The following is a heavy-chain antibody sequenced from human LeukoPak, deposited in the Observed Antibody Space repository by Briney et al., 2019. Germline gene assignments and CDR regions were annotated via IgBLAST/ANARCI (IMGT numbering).Heavy chain of an antibody. V-gene: IGHV3-7*01. CDR2: IKQDGTEK. D-gene: IGHD3-3*01. J-gene: IGHJ4*02. CDR1: GFTFTTYW. CDR3: ARQAVRSGYFDY. Sequence: GESLRLSCAASGFTFTTYWMSWVRQAPGKGLEWVANIKQDGTEKYYVDSVKGRFTISRDNAKNSLYLQMNSLRVEDTAVYYCARQAVRSGYFDYWGQGTLVTVSS.